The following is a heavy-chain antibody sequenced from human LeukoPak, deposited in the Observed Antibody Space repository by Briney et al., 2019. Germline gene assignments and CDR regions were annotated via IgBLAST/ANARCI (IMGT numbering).Heavy chain of an antibody. CDR1: GYTFTSYG. V-gene: IGHV1-18*01. J-gene: IGHJ4*02. Sequence: ASVKVSCKASGYTFTSYGISWVRQAPGQGLEWMGWISAYNGNTNYAQKLQDRVTMTTDTPTSTAYMELRSLRSDDTAMYYCARKGIRIAAAGTIDYWGQGTLVTVSS. D-gene: IGHD6-13*01. CDR2: ISAYNGNT. CDR3: ARKGIRIAAAGTIDY.